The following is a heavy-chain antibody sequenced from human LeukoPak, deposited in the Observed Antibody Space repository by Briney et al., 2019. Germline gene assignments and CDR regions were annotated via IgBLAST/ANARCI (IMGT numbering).Heavy chain of an antibody. V-gene: IGHV3-7*03. J-gene: IGHJ4*02. CDR1: GFTLSSYW. CDR2: IKQDGSQK. Sequence: GGSLRLSCAASGFTLSSYWMSWVRQAPGKGLEWVANIKQDGSQKYYVDSVKGRFTIFRDNAKNSLYLQMNSLRAEDTAVYYCARVEGPWGQGTLVTVSS. CDR3: ARVEGP.